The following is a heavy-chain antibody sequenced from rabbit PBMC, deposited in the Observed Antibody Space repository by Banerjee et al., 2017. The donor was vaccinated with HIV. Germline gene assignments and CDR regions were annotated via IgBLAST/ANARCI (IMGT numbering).Heavy chain of an antibody. CDR1: GFSFSGSW. Sequence: QSLEESGGDLVKPGASLTLTCTASGFSFSGSWICWVRQAPGKGLELIACIYTSSGRINYASWAKGRFTMSKTSSTTVTLQMTSLTAADTATYFCARSVASYDYAWDLWGPGTLVTVS. CDR2: IYTSSGRI. D-gene: IGHD6-1*01. V-gene: IGHV1S40*01. J-gene: IGHJ4*01. CDR3: ARSVASYDYAWDL.